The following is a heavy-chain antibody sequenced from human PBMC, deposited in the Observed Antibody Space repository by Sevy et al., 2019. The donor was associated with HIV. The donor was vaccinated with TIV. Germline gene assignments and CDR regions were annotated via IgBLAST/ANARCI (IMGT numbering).Heavy chain of an antibody. CDR3: ARVYGWYHFEY. CDR2: ISYDGSDK. J-gene: IGHJ4*02. D-gene: IGHD6-19*01. V-gene: IGHV3-30-3*01. Sequence: GGSLRLSCAASGFTFSSYAIHWVRQSPGKGLEWVAVISYDGSDKFYADPVKGRFTISRDNSKNTLYLQMNSLRAEDTAVYYCARVYGWYHFEYWGQGTQVTVSS. CDR1: GFTFSSYA.